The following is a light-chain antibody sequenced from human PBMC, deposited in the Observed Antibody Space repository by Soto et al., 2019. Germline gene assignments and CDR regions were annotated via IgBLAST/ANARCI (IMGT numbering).Light chain of an antibody. Sequence: QSALTQPASVSGSPGQSITISCTGTSSDVGGYNYVSWYQQYPGKAPKLMIYEVSNRPSGVSNRFSGSQSGNTASLTISGLQAEDEADYYCTSYTSNTTLVFGTGTTLTVL. CDR1: SSDVGGYNY. V-gene: IGLV2-14*01. CDR3: TSYTSNTTLV. CDR2: EVS. J-gene: IGLJ1*01.